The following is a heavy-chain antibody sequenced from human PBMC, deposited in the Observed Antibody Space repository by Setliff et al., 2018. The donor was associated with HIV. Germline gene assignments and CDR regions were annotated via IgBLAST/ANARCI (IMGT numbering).Heavy chain of an antibody. CDR2: VSSRGDT. CDR3: ARDPRLTALDL. J-gene: IGHJ3*01. V-gene: IGHV4-4*07. Sequence: PSETLSLTCTVSDSGTYYWSWIRQPAGKGLEWIGRVSSRGDTNYNPSLKSRVTMSVDTSKNQFSLKLSSVTAADTAVYYCARDPRLTALDLWGPGTMVTVSS. CDR1: DSGTYY.